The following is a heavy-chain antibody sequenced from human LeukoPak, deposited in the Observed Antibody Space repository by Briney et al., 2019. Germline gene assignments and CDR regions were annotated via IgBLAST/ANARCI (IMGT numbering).Heavy chain of an antibody. CDR2: INHSGST. CDR1: GGSFSGYY. CDR3: ARVRADGDSSGYYYRWGYFDY. J-gene: IGHJ4*02. D-gene: IGHD3-22*01. Sequence: PSETLSLTCAVYGGSFSGYYWSWIRQPPGKGLEWIGEINHSGSTNYNPSLKSRVTISVDTSKNQFSLKLSSVTAADTAVYYCARVRADGDSSGYYYRWGYFDYWGQGTLVTVSS. V-gene: IGHV4-34*01.